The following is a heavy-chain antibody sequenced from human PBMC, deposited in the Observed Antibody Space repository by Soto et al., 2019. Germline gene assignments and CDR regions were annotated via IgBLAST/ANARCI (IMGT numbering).Heavy chain of an antibody. CDR1: GDTLASNG. CDR2: ISAYNGNT. Sequence: GASVKVSWKASGDTLASNGISWVRQAPGQGLEWMGWISAYNGNTNYAQKLQGRVTMTTDTSTSTAYMELRSLRSDDTAVYYCASGDGYGDAFAIWGQGTMVTVSS. CDR3: ASGDGYGDAFAI. D-gene: IGHD5-12*01. V-gene: IGHV1-18*01. J-gene: IGHJ3*02.